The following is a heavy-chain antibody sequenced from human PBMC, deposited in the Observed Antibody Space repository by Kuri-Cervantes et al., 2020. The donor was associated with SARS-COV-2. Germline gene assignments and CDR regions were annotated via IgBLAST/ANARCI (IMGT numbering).Heavy chain of an antibody. CDR3: ARGMPYYDSSGYYYGELDY. J-gene: IGHJ4*02. CDR2: ISSSSSYI. D-gene: IGHD3-22*01. CDR1: GFTFDDYA. Sequence: ETLSLTCAASGFTFDDYAMHWVRQAPGKGLEWVSSISSSSSYIYYADSVKGRFTISRDNAKNSLYLQMNSLRAGDTAVYYCARGMPYYDSSGYYYGELDYWGQGTLVTVSS. V-gene: IGHV3-21*01.